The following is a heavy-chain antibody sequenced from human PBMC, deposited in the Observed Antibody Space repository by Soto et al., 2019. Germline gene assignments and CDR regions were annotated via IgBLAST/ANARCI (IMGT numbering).Heavy chain of an antibody. D-gene: IGHD4-17*01. CDR1: GFTLSSYW. CDR2: VKHDGSEK. V-gene: IGHV3-7*01. J-gene: IGHJ4*02. Sequence: EVQLVESGGGLVQPGGSLRLSCAASGFTLSSYWMSWVRQAPGKGLEWVAHVKHDGSEKYYVGSVRGRFTISRDNAKNSLSLQMSSLRAEDTAAYFCVREAYGDYFFDYWGQGTLVTVSS. CDR3: VREAYGDYFFDY.